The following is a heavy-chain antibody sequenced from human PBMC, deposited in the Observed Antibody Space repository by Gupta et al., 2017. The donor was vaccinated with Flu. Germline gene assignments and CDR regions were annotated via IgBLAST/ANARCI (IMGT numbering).Heavy chain of an antibody. V-gene: IGHV4-39*01. CDR2: VGYSGNT. CDR3: ARRITYGKTFDY. D-gene: IGHD2/OR15-2a*01. J-gene: IGHJ4*02. CDR1: GGSRRDTSYY. Sequence: QLQLQESGPGLGKPSETLSLICTVSGGSRRDTSYYWGWIRQPPGKGLEWIGNVGYSGNTFYNPALKSRVTISADTSKNQFSLKLSSVTAADTAVYYCARRITYGKTFDYWGQGSLVTVSA.